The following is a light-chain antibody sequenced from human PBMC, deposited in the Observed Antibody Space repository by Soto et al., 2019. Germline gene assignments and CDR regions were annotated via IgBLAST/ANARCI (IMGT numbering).Light chain of an antibody. CDR2: EVS. CDR1: QSLLHTDGKTY. Sequence: DVVMTQTPISLSVTPGQPASISCESSQSLLHTDGKTYLYWYLQKPGQPPQILIYEVSNLFSGVPDRFSGSGSGTYFTLKLSRVEAEDVGVYYCMQSAHLPLTFCGGTKVEIK. V-gene: IGKV2D-29*01. J-gene: IGKJ4*01. CDR3: MQSAHLPLT.